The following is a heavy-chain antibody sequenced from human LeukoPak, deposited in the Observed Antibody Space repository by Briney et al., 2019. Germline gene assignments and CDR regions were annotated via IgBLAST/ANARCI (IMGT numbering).Heavy chain of an antibody. CDR1: GYTFTDHY. Sequence: ASVKVSCKASGYTFTDHYMHWVRQAPGQGFEWMGWINPNDGDTNYAQKFQGKVTMTRDTSISTAHMEVSRLRSDDTAVYYCARANFLYCSSTTCLFDYWGQGTLVTVSS. D-gene: IGHD2-2*01. J-gene: IGHJ4*02. CDR2: INPNDGDT. V-gene: IGHV1-2*02. CDR3: ARANFLYCSSTTCLFDY.